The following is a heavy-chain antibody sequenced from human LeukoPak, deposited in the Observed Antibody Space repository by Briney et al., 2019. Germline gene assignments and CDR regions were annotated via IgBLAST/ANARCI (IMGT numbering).Heavy chain of an antibody. V-gene: IGHV3-33*01. CDR1: GFNFRNYD. D-gene: IGHD3-22*01. Sequence: GGSLRLSCAASGFNFRNYDMHWVRPAPGKGLEWVASIRSDASNKYYADSVKGRFTISRDNAKNTLFLQMNSLRAEDTAVYYCARAYYFDTTGHDSDALDIWGRGTMVTVSS. J-gene: IGHJ3*02. CDR3: ARAYYFDTTGHDSDALDI. CDR2: IRSDASNK.